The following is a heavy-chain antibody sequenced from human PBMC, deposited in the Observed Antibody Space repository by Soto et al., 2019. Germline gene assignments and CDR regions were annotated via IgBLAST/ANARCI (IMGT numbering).Heavy chain of an antibody. Sequence: PSETLSLTCTVSGGSISSGNYYWSWIRQPPGKGLEWIGFISYSGSTYYNASLKSRFTISVDTSKNQFSLNLSFVTAADTAVYYCARDLWGYCGTDCYPLDVWGQGTTVTAP. J-gene: IGHJ6*02. V-gene: IGHV4-30-4*01. CDR2: ISYSGST. CDR3: ARDLWGYCGTDCYPLDV. CDR1: GGSISSGNYY. D-gene: IGHD2-21*02.